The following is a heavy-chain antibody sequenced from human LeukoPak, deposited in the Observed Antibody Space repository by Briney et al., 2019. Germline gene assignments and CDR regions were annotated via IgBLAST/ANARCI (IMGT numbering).Heavy chain of an antibody. CDR2: IKVDGSEK. D-gene: IGHD1-26*01. CDR1: GFTFSNYW. CDR3: ASNWGSYPDC. J-gene: IGHJ4*02. V-gene: IGHV3-7*01. Sequence: GGSLRLSCAASGFTFSNYWMTWVRQAPGKGLEWVANIKVDGSEKYYVDSVKGRFSISRDNTKNSLYVQMNSLRADDTALYYCASNWGSYPDCWGQGALVTVSS.